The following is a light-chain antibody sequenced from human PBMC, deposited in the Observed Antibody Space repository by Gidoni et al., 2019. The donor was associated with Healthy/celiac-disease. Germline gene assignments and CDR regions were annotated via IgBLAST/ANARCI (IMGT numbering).Light chain of an antibody. CDR1: QSISSY. J-gene: IGKJ4*01. CDR2: AAS. V-gene: IGKV1-39*01. CDR3: QQSYSSPLT. Sequence: IQMTQSPSSLPASVGDKVTITCRASQSISSYLNWYQQKPGKAPKLLIYAASSLQSGVPSRFSCSGSGTDFTLTISSLQPEDFATYYCQQSYSSPLTFGGXTKVEIK.